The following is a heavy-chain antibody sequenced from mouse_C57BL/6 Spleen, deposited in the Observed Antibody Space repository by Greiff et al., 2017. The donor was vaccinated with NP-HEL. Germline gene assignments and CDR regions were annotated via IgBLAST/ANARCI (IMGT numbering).Heavy chain of an antibody. CDR2: IDPSDSYT. Sequence: QVQLKQPGAELVKPGASVKLSCKASGYTFPSYWMQWVKQRPGQGLEWIGEIDPSDSYTNYNQKFKGKATLTVDTSSSTAYMQLSSLTSEDSAVYYCARDHYGSSPFAYWGQGTLVTVSA. V-gene: IGHV1-50*01. CDR1: GYTFPSYW. D-gene: IGHD1-1*01. J-gene: IGHJ3*01. CDR3: ARDHYGSSPFAY.